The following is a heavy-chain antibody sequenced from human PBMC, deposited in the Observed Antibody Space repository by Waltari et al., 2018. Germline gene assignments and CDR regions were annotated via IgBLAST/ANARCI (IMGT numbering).Heavy chain of an antibody. Sequence: QVQLVESGGGVVQPGRSLRLSCAASGFTFSSYGMHWVRRAPGKGLEWVALIWYDGRNKYYADSVKGRFTISRDNTKSTLYLQVNSLRAEDTAVYYCARDPRAYYDFWSGYRDYWGQGTLVTVSS. J-gene: IGHJ4*02. CDR1: GFTFSSYG. V-gene: IGHV3-33*01. CDR3: ARDPRAYYDFWSGYRDY. CDR2: IWYDGRNK. D-gene: IGHD3-3*01.